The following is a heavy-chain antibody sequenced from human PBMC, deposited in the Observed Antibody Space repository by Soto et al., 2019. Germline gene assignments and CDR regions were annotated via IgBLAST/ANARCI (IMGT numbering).Heavy chain of an antibody. J-gene: IGHJ4*02. V-gene: IGHV3-23*01. Sequence: PGGSLILSCAASGFTFGSYAMSWVRQAPGKGLEWVSDISSSGSTTYYADSVKGRFTISRDNAKNTLYLQMNSLRAEDTAVYYGARDQDTAMVTFEYWGQGTLVTVSS. D-gene: IGHD5-18*01. CDR3: ARDQDTAMVTFEY. CDR1: GFTFGSYA. CDR2: ISSSGSTT.